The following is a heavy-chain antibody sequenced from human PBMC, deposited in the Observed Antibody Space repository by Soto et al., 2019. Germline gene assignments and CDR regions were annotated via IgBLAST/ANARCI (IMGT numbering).Heavy chain of an antibody. J-gene: IGHJ4*02. CDR2: IIPILGIA. Sequence: QVQLVQSGAEVKKPGSSVKVSCKASGGTFSSYTISWVRQAPGQGLEWMGRIIPILGIANYEQKFQGRVTITADKSTSTAYMELTSLRSEYTAVYYCARFLDSSGNEMSRVDYWGQGTLVTVSS. CDR3: ARFLDSSGNEMSRVDY. V-gene: IGHV1-69*02. CDR1: GGTFSSYT. D-gene: IGHD3-22*01.